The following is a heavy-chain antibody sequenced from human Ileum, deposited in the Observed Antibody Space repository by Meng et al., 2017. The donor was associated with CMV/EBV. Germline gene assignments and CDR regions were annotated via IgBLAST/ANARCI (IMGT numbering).Heavy chain of an antibody. D-gene: IGHD2-2*01. CDR2: INPSGGST. V-gene: IGHV1-46*01. CDR3: ASTAAHYYFAY. Sequence: ASVKVSCKASGYSFTSYFMSWVRVAPGQGLEWIGMINPSGGSTSYAKKFQDRVTMTRDTSTNTVYMEMRSLRSEDTAVYYCASTAAHYYFAYWGQGTGVTVSS. CDR1: GYSFTSYF. J-gene: IGHJ4*02.